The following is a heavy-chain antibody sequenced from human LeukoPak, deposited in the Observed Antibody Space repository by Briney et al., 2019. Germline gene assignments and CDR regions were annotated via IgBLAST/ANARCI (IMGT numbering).Heavy chain of an antibody. Sequence: GGSLRLSCAASGFTFSSYWMHWVRQAPGKGLVWVSRINSDGSSTSYADSVKGRFTISRDNAESSLYLQMNNLRVEDTAVYYCARDAGWRLLDYWGRGTQVTVSS. J-gene: IGHJ4*02. CDR3: ARDAGWRLLDY. CDR1: GFTFSSYW. CDR2: INSDGSST. V-gene: IGHV3-74*01. D-gene: IGHD6-25*01.